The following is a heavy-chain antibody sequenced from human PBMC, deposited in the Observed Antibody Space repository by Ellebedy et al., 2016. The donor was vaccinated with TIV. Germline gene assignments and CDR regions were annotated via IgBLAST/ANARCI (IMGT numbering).Heavy chain of an antibody. D-gene: IGHD3/OR15-3a*01. CDR3: ARSLLIFSFDKCYFDF. V-gene: IGHV4-39*01. CDR2: LFDTGNT. CDR1: GGSISGSSYY. J-gene: IGHJ2*01. Sequence: SETLSLTCTVSGGSISGSSYYWGWIRQPPGKGLEWIGNLFDTGNTYYNPSLTSRVSISVDTSKNQFSLRLTSVTAADTAVYYCARSLLIFSFDKCYFDFWGRGTLVTVSS.